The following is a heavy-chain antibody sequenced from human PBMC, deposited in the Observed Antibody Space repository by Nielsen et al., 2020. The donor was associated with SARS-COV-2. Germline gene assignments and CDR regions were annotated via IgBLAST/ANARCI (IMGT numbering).Heavy chain of an antibody. Sequence: PGKGLEWVSVIYSGGSTYYADSVKGRFTISRDNSKNTLYLQMNSLRAEDTAVYYCARGHSYCSSTSCYMGIDAFDIWGQGTMVTVSS. V-gene: IGHV3-53*01. J-gene: IGHJ3*02. CDR3: ARGHSYCSSTSCYMGIDAFDI. D-gene: IGHD2-2*02. CDR2: IYSGGST.